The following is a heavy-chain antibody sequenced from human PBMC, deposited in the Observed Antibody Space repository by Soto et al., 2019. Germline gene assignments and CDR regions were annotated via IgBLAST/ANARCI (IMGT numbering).Heavy chain of an antibody. CDR1: GFTFSSYA. CDR3: AKLLGVAAIGSGLDY. CDR2: ISGSGGST. V-gene: IGHV3-23*01. J-gene: IGHJ4*02. Sequence: GSLRLSCAASGFTFSSYAMSWVRQAPGEGLEWVSAISGSGGSTYYADSVKGRFTISRDNSKNTLYLQMNSLRAEDTAVYYCAKLLGVAAIGSGLDYWGQGTLVTVSS. D-gene: IGHD2-15*01.